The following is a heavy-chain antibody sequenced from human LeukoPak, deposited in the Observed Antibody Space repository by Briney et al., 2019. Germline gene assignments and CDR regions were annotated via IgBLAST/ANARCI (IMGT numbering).Heavy chain of an antibody. J-gene: IGHJ4*02. CDR3: AGITGDRYYFDY. D-gene: IGHD7-27*01. CDR2: ISSSSSYI. CDR1: EFIFSSYS. V-gene: IGHV3-21*01. Sequence: GGSLRLSCAASEFIFSSYSMNWVRQAPGKGLEWVSSISSSSSYIYYADSVKGRFTISRDNAKNSLYLQMNSLRAEDTAVYYCAGITGDRYYFDYWGQGTLVTVSS.